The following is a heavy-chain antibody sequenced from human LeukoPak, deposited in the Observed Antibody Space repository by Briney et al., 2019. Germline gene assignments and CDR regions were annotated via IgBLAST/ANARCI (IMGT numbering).Heavy chain of an antibody. CDR3: ARGHHYYDSSAYYY. CDR1: GFTFISYW. J-gene: IGHJ4*02. D-gene: IGHD3-22*01. Sequence: GGSLRLSSAASGFTFISYWMHWVRQAPGKGLVWVSRINSDGSTTSYAASVKGRFTISRDTAKNTLYLQVNSLRAEDTAVYYCARGHHYYDSSAYYYWGQGTLVTVSS. CDR2: INSDGSTT. V-gene: IGHV3-74*01.